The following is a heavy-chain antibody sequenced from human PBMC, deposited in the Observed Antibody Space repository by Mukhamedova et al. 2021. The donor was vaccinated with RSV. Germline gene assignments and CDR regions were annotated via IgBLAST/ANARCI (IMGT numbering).Heavy chain of an antibody. CDR2: ISAYNGNT. D-gene: IGHD3-22*01. J-gene: IGHJ6*02. CDR3: ARALYDSSGYYDYYYYYGMDV. Sequence: EYMGWISAYNGNTNYAQKLQGRVTMTTDTSTSTAYMELRSLRSDDTAVYYCARALYDSSGYYDYYYYYGMDVWGQGTTVTVS. V-gene: IGHV1-18*01.